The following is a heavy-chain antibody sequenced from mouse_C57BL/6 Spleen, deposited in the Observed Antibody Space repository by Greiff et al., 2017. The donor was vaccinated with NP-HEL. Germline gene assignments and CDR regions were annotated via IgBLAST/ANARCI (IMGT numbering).Heavy chain of an antibody. CDR2: IRSKSSNYAT. Sequence: EVQLVESGGGLVQPKGSLKLSCAASGFTFNTYAMHWVRQAPGKGLEWVARIRSKSSNYATYYADSVKDRFTISRDDSQSMLYLQMNNLKTEDTAMYYCVRALTGSRYYAMDYWGQGTSVTVSS. CDR1: GFTFNTYA. V-gene: IGHV10-3*01. D-gene: IGHD4-1*01. CDR3: VRALTGSRYYAMDY. J-gene: IGHJ4*01.